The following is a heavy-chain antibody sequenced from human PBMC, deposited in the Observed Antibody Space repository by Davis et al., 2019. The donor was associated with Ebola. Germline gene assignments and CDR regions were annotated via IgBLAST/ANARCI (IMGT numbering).Heavy chain of an antibody. CDR2: ITPTGSNK. CDR1: GFTVSSNY. V-gene: IGHV3-30*02. Sequence: GESLKISCAASGFTVSSNYMSWVRQAPGKGLEWVAIITPTGSNKYYGDSVKDRFIISRDNSKNTVYLQMNSLKIEDTAVYHCAKGGEMDVWGQGTTVTVS. CDR3: AKGGEMDV. J-gene: IGHJ6*02. D-gene: IGHD3-16*01.